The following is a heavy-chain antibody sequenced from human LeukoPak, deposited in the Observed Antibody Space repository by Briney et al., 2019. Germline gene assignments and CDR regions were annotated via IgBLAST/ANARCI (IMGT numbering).Heavy chain of an antibody. CDR3: ARGRYVTTQGGAAAGFLDY. Sequence: PGGSLRLSCAASGFTFNTYGMSWVRQAPGKGLEWIGEINHGGSTNYNPSLKSRVTISVDTSQKQFSLRLSSVTAADTAVYYCARGRYVTTQGGAAAGFLDYWGQGTLVTVST. V-gene: IGHV4-34*01. CDR2: INHGGST. CDR1: GFTFNTYG. J-gene: IGHJ4*02. D-gene: IGHD6-13*01.